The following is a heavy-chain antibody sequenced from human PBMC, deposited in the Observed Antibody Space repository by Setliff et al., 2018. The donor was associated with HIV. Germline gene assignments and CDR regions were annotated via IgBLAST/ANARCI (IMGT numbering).Heavy chain of an antibody. J-gene: IGHJ4*02. CDR1: GFTFSSFS. CDR3: VRDFEYWSGVFVWGYCHF. CDR2: INGNGQTT. D-gene: IGHD3-3*01. Sequence: GGSLRLSCSSYGFTFSSFSMHWVRQAPGKGLQYVAGINGNGQTTYYGDSVKGRFTISRDNSKNTLSLQLNSLRPEDTAMYHCVRDFEYWSGVFVWGYCHFWGQGTPVTVSS. V-gene: IGHV3-64D*08.